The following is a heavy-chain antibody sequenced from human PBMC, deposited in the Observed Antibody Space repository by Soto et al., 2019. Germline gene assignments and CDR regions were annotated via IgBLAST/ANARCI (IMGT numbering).Heavy chain of an antibody. D-gene: IGHD3-10*01. Sequence: SVKVSCKASGGTFSSYAISWVRQAPGQGFEWMGGIIPIFGTANYAQKFQGRVTITADESTSTAYMELSSLRSEDTAVYYCSRVDPGETSPFDHWGQGTLVTVSS. V-gene: IGHV1-69*13. J-gene: IGHJ4*02. CDR1: GGTFSSYA. CDR3: SRVDPGETSPFDH. CDR2: IIPIFGTA.